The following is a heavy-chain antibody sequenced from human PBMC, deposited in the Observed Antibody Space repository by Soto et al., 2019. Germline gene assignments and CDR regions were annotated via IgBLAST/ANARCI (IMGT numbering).Heavy chain of an antibody. Sequence: GGSLRLSCASSVFTFSSYAMRWVRQAPGKGLEWVSAISGSGGSTYYADSVKGRFTISRDNSKNTLYLQMNSLRAEDTAVYYCAKDRPKAPNYDSSGTWGQGTLVTVSS. J-gene: IGHJ5*02. D-gene: IGHD3-22*01. CDR3: AKDRPKAPNYDSSGT. CDR1: VFTFSSYA. CDR2: ISGSGGST. V-gene: IGHV3-23*01.